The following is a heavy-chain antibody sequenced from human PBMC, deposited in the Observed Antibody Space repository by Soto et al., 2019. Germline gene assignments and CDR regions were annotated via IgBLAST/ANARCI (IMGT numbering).Heavy chain of an antibody. CDR3: AKVVAATGVYFDY. V-gene: IGHV3-23*01. J-gene: IGHJ4*02. CDR1: GFTFSSYA. CDR2: ISGSGGST. Sequence: EVQLLESGGGLVQPGGSLRLPCAASGFTFSSYAMSWVRQAPGKGLEWVSAISGSGGSTYYADSVKGRFTISRDNSKNTLYLQMSSLSAEDTAVYYCAKVVAATGVYFDYWGQGTLVTVSS. D-gene: IGHD2-15*01.